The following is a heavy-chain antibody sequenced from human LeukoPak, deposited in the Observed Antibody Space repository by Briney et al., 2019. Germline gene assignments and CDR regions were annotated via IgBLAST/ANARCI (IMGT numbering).Heavy chain of an antibody. J-gene: IGHJ4*02. CDR2: IIIYSSYI. CDR1: GFSFSSST. Sequence: GGSLRLSCAASGFSFSSSTMHWVRHTPGQGLELVSSIIIYSSYIYYADSVKSRFTISRDNAKNSLFLQMDSLRAEDTAVYYCAHIYGDYDSFLDYWGQGTLVTVSS. CDR3: AHIYGDYDSFLDY. D-gene: IGHD4-17*01. V-gene: IGHV3-21*01.